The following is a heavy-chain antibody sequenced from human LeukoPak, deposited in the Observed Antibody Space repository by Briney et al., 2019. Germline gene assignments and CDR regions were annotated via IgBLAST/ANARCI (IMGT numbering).Heavy chain of an antibody. CDR2: ISWNSGSI. Sequence: GGSLRLSCAASGFTFDDYAMHWVRQAPGKGLEWVSGISWNSGSIGYADSVKGRFTISRDNAKNSLYLQMNSLRAEDTALYYCAKDSGAAMVTYFDYWGQGTLVTVSS. J-gene: IGHJ4*02. V-gene: IGHV3-9*01. CDR1: GFTFDDYA. D-gene: IGHD5-18*01. CDR3: AKDSGAAMVTYFDY.